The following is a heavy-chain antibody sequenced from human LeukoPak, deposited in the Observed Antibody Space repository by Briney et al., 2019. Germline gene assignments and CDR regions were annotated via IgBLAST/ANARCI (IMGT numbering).Heavy chain of an antibody. CDR2: IWYDGSNK. Sequence: GGYLRLSCAGCGFTFSSYGMQGVGQAPGKGLEWVAVIWYDGSNKYYADSVKGRFTISRDNSKNTLYLQMNSLRAEDTAVYYCARDAGSSSFDYWGQGTLVTVSS. D-gene: IGHD6-13*01. J-gene: IGHJ4*02. V-gene: IGHV3-33*01. CDR1: GFTFSSYG. CDR3: ARDAGSSSFDY.